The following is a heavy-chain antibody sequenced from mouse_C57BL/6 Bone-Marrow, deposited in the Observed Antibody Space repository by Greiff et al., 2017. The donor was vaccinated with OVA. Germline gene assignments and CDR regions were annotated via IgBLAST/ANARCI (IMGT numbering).Heavy chain of an antibody. CDR3: ARDYRRYFDV. D-gene: IGHD2-12*01. CDR1: GFSLSTSGMG. J-gene: IGHJ1*03. Sequence: QVTLKVCGPGILQSSQTLSLTCSFSGFSLSTSGMGVSWIRQPSGKGLEWLAHIYWDDDKRYNPSLKSRLTFSKDTSRNQVFLKITSVDTADTATYYCARDYRRYFDVWGTGTTVTVSS. V-gene: IGHV8-12*01. CDR2: IYWDDDK.